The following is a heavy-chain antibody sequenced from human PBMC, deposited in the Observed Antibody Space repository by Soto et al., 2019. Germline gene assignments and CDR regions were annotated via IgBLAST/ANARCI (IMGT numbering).Heavy chain of an antibody. Sequence: GASVKASSEACGYTFTSYYLRWLLQAPAQGLEGRGVINPSGGSTSYAQKFQGRVTMTRDMSTSTVYMELSSLRSEDTAVYYCAREEISSRTYCGGDCYEPGYWG. CDR1: GYTFTSYY. CDR3: AREEISSRTYCGGDCYEPGY. J-gene: IGHJ4*01. V-gene: IGHV1-46*01. CDR2: INPSGGST. D-gene: IGHD2-21*02.